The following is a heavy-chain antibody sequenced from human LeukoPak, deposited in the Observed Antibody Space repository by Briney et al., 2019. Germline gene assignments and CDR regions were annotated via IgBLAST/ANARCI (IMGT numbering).Heavy chain of an antibody. CDR3: ARDRVGGADF. CDR1: GFTFSGFW. V-gene: IGHV3-7*01. Sequence: PGGSLRLSCAASGFTFSGFWMSWVRQAPGKGLEWVANIKQDGSEKYYVDSLKGRFTISRDNAKDSLYLQINSLRAEDTAVYYCARDRVGGADFWGQGTLVTVSS. J-gene: IGHJ4*02. D-gene: IGHD1-26*01. CDR2: IKQDGSEK.